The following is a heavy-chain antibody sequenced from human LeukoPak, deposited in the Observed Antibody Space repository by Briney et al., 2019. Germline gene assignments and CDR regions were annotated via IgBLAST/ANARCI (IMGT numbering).Heavy chain of an antibody. CDR1: GGTFSSYA. CDR2: NIPILGIA. V-gene: IGHV1-69*04. D-gene: IGHD5-18*01. J-gene: IGHJ2*01. Sequence: SVKVSCKASGGTFSSYAISWVRQAPGQGLEWMGRNIPILGIANYAQKFQGRVTITADKSTSTAYMELSSLRSEDTAVYYCARDRRAAMVTTRWYFDLWGRGTLVTVSS. CDR3: ARDRRAAMVTTRWYFDL.